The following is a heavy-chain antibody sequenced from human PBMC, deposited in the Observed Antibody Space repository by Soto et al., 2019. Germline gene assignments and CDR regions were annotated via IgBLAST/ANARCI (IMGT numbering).Heavy chain of an antibody. Sequence: QLQLQESGPGLVKPSETLSLTCTVSGGSISSSSYFWGWIRQPPGKGLEWIGSIYYSGSTYYNPSRQSRVPVAVDTSKNQFSLKLSSVTAADTAVYYCASHPSDLWFDPWGQGTLVTVSS. CDR3: ASHPSDLWFDP. V-gene: IGHV4-39*01. CDR1: GGSISSSSYF. D-gene: IGHD1-26*01. J-gene: IGHJ5*02. CDR2: IYYSGST.